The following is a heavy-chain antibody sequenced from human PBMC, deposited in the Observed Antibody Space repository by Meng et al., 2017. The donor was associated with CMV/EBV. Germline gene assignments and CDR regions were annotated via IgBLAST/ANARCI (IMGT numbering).Heavy chain of an antibody. V-gene: IGHV3-7*03. D-gene: IGHD3-22*01. CDR3: AKVQDSSGLEYYYYYYGMDV. CDR1: GFTFSSYW. Sequence: GESLKISCAASGFTFSSYWMSWVRQAPGKGLEWVANIKQDGSEKYYVDSVKGRFTISRDNAKNTLYLQMNSLRAEDTAVYYCAKVQDSSGLEYYYYYYGMDVWGQGTTVTVSS. CDR2: IKQDGSEK. J-gene: IGHJ6*02.